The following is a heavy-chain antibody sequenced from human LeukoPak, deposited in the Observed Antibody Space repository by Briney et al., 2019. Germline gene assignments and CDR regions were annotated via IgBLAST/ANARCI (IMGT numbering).Heavy chain of an antibody. Sequence: ASVKVSCKPSGYNFTGYYLHWVRQAPGQGLEWMGWINPNTGGTNYAQNFQGRVTMTRDTSISTAYMAVSRLRSDDTAVYYCAREYYYGSGNYYNRIDYWGQGTLVTVSS. V-gene: IGHV1-2*02. CDR3: AREYYYGSGNYYNRIDY. CDR1: GYNFTGYY. J-gene: IGHJ4*02. CDR2: INPNTGGT. D-gene: IGHD3-10*01.